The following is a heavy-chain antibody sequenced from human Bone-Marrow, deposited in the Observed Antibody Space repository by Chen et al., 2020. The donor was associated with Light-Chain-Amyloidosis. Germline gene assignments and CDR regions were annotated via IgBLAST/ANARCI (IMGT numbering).Heavy chain of an antibody. J-gene: IGHJ6*02. CDR2: ISGDGSSR. Sequence: EVQLVESGGGLVQPGGSLRLSCVASGFSIDTYWLHWVRQAPGKGLVWVSRISGDGSSRSYADSVKGRFTISRDNVKNILYLEMNSLRVEDTATYYCARDLTTVTVWGQGTTVTVSS. CDR1: GFSIDTYW. V-gene: IGHV3-74*01. D-gene: IGHD4-17*01. CDR3: ARDLTTVTV.